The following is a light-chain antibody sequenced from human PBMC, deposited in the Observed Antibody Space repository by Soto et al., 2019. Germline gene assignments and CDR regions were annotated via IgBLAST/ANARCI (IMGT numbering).Light chain of an antibody. CDR1: SSNIGAGYD. CDR2: DSN. CDR3: QAYDSRLSGWL. J-gene: IGLJ3*02. Sequence: QSVLTQPPSVSGAPGQRVTISCTGSSSNIGAGYDVHWYQQLPGTAPKLLIFDSNIRPSGVPGRFSGSKSATSGSLAITGLQAEDEAVYYCQAYDSRLSGWLFGGGTKLTVL. V-gene: IGLV1-40*01.